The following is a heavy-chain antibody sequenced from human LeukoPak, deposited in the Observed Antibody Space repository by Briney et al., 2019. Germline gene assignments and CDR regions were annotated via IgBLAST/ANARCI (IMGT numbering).Heavy chain of an antibody. V-gene: IGHV3-15*01. D-gene: IGHD4-23*01. Sequence: PGGSLRLSCAASGFTFSEVWMRWVRQAPGKGLEWVGRVRRESDGGTAEYTAPVKGRFTISRDDSKNTLYLEMNSLKTEDTAVYYCAIESVDLFDYWGQGTLVTVSS. CDR2: VRRESDGGTA. J-gene: IGHJ4*02. CDR1: GFTFSEVW. CDR3: AIESVDLFDY.